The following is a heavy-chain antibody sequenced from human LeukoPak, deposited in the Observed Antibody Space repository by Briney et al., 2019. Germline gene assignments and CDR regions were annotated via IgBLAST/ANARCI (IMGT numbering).Heavy chain of an antibody. Sequence: SETLSLTCTVSGGSISSYYWSWIRQPPGKGLEWIGYIYYSGSTNYNPSLKSRATISVDTSKNQFSLKLSSVTAADTAVYYCAITTYYYDSSGLLFDYWGQGTLVTVSS. J-gene: IGHJ4*02. CDR1: GGSISSYY. CDR3: AITTYYYDSSGLLFDY. D-gene: IGHD3-22*01. V-gene: IGHV4-59*01. CDR2: IYYSGST.